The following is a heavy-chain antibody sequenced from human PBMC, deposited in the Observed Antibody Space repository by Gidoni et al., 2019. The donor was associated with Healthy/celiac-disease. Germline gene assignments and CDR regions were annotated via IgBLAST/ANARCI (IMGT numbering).Heavy chain of an antibody. CDR1: GGSFRGYY. Sequence: QVQLQQWGAGLLKPSETLSLTCAVYGGSFRGYYWSWIRQPPGKGLEWIGEINHSGSTNYNPSLKSRVTISVDTSKNQFSLKLSSVTAADTAVYYCARGAAAAALGYYGMDVWGQGTTVTVSS. V-gene: IGHV4-34*01. D-gene: IGHD6-13*01. CDR3: ARGAAAAALGYYGMDV. CDR2: INHSGST. J-gene: IGHJ6*02.